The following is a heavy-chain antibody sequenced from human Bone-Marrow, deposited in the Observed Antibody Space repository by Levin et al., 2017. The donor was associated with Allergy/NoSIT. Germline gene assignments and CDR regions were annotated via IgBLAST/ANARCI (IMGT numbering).Heavy chain of an antibody. CDR3: ARESSYGFGY. J-gene: IGHJ4*02. D-gene: IGHD5-18*01. Sequence: PGGSLRLSCAASGFTFSDYYMNWIRQAPGKGLEWVSYISSTSSSTNYADSVKGRFTISRDNAKNSLYLQMNSLRAEDTAVYYCARESSYGFGYWGQGTLVTVSS. CDR1: GFTFSDYY. CDR2: ISSTSSST. V-gene: IGHV3-11*05.